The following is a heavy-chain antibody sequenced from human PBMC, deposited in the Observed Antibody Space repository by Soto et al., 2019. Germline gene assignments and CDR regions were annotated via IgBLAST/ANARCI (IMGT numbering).Heavy chain of an antibody. CDR2: ISYDGSNK. Sequence: QVQLVESGGGVVQPGRSLRLSCAASGFTFSSYAMHWVRQAPGKGLEWVAVISYDGSNKYYADSVKGRFTISRDNSKNSLYLQMHSLRAEDTDGYYCARADVVVAANYSFDSWGQGTLVTASS. D-gene: IGHD2-21*02. CDR1: GFTFSSYA. CDR3: ARADVVVAANYSFDS. J-gene: IGHJ4*02. V-gene: IGHV3-30-3*01.